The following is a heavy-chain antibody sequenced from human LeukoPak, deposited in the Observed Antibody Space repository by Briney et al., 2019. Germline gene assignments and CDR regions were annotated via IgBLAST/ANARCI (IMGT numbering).Heavy chain of an antibody. CDR3: ARDYNYDSSGPYWYFDL. CDR2: INSSSSYI. J-gene: IGHJ2*01. D-gene: IGHD3-22*01. V-gene: IGHV3-21*01. Sequence: GGSLTLSCAASGFTYSSYSTNWVRQAQGKGLELVSSINSSSSYIYYEDSVKGRFTISRDNAKNSLYLQMNSLRAEDTAVYYCARDYNYDSSGPYWYFDLWGRGTLVTVSS. CDR1: GFTYSSYS.